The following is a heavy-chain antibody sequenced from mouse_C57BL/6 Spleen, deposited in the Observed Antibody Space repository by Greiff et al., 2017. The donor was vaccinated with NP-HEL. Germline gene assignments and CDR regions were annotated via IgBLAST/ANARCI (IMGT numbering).Heavy chain of an antibody. D-gene: IGHD4-1*01. J-gene: IGHJ1*03. V-gene: IGHV1-9*01. CDR3: ARVANWDVGRYFDV. Sequence: VQLQQSGAELMKPGASVKLSCKATGYTFTGYWIEWVKQRPGHGLEWIGEILPGSGSTNHNEKFKGKATFTADTSSNTSYMQLSSLTTEDSAIYYCARVANWDVGRYFDVWGTGTTVTVSS. CDR1: GYTFTGYW. CDR2: ILPGSGST.